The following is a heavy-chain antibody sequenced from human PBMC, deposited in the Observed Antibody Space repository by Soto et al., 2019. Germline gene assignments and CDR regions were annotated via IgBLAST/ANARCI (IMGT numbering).Heavy chain of an antibody. CDR2: IIPIFGTA. CDR1: GGTFSSYA. J-gene: IGHJ4*02. D-gene: IGHD6-19*01. Sequence: ASVKVSCKASGGTFSSYAISWVRQAPGQGLEWMGGIIPIFGTANYAQKFQGRVTITADESTSTAYMELSSLRSEDTAVYYCARDVIAVAGTGYYFDYWGQGTLVTV. CDR3: ARDVIAVAGTGYYFDY. V-gene: IGHV1-69*13.